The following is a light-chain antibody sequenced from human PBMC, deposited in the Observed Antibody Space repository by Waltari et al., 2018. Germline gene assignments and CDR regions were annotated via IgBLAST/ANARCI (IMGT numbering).Light chain of an antibody. CDR1: RSNIGNNS. CDR3: AAWDDSLSGRV. CDR2: RNN. J-gene: IGLJ3*02. Sequence: QSVLTQPPSASGTPGQRVTISCSGSRSNIGNNSVYWYQPLPGTAPKPLIYRNNQRPSGVPDRFSGSKSGTSASLAISGLRSEDEADYYCAAWDDSLSGRVFGGGTKVTVL. V-gene: IGLV1-47*01.